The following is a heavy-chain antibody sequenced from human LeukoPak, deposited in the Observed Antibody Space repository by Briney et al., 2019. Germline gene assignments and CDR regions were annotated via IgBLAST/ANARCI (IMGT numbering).Heavy chain of an antibody. CDR3: AKDIITMIVVAKPGAFDI. V-gene: IGHV3-23*01. Sequence: GGSLRLSCAASGFTFSSYGMYWVRQAPGKGLEWVSAIIGSGPTTYNADSVKGRFTISRDNSKNTLYLQMNSLRAEDTAVYYCAKDIITMIVVAKPGAFDIWGQGTMVTVSS. J-gene: IGHJ3*02. CDR1: GFTFSSYG. D-gene: IGHD3-22*01. CDR2: IIGSGPTT.